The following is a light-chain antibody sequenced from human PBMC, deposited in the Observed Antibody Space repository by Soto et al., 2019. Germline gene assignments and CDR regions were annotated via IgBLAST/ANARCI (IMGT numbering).Light chain of an antibody. CDR1: QSVSSY. CDR2: DAS. V-gene: IGKV3-11*01. CDR3: QQRSNWPPRT. Sequence: EIVLTQSPATLSLSPGERATLSCRASQSVSSYLAWYQQKPGQAPRLLIYDASNRATCIPARFSGSWSGTDFALTISSLEPEDFAVYYCQQRSNWPPRTFGGGTKVEIK. J-gene: IGKJ4*01.